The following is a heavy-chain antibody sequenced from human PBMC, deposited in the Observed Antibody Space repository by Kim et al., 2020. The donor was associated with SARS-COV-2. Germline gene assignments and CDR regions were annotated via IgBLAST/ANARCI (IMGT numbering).Heavy chain of an antibody. D-gene: IGHD4-17*01. V-gene: IGHV4-39*07. J-gene: IGHJ3*02. Sequence: SETLSLTCTVSGGSISSSSYYWGWIRQPPGKGLEWIGSIYYSGSTYYNPSLKSRVTISVDTSKNQFSLKLSSVTAADTAVYYCARDNRDYGDYAVDAFD. CDR1: GGSISSSSYY. CDR2: IYYSGST. CDR3: ARDNRDYGDYAVDAFD.